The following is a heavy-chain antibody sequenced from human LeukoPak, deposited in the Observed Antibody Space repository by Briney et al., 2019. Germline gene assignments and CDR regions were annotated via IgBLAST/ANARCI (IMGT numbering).Heavy chain of an antibody. CDR3: ARSARVEPTSGYYFDS. J-gene: IGHJ4*02. V-gene: IGHV4-4*07. CDR1: GGSINGYF. D-gene: IGHD2-15*01. CDR2: IYTSGNT. Sequence: SETLSLTCTVSGGSINGYFWSWIRQPAGKGLEWIGRIYTSGNTDYNPSLNSRVTMSVDTSRNQFSLRLSSVSAADTAVYYCARSARVEPTSGYYFDSWGRGTLVTVSS.